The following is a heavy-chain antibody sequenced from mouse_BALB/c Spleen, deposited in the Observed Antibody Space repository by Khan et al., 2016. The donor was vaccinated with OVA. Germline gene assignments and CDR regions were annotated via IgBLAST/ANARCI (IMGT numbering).Heavy chain of an antibody. CDR3: ARLLINFDY. CDR1: GYTLTSYW. V-gene: IGHV1S81*02. D-gene: IGHD2-1*01. J-gene: IGHJ2*01. CDR2: INPTNGRT. Sequence: QVQLQQPGAELVNPGASVNLSCKASGYTLTSYWMHWGKQRPGQGLEGIGEINPTNGRTNYNEKFKSKATLTVDKSSSTAYMQLSSPTSEDSAVYYCARLLINFDYWGQGTTLTVSS.